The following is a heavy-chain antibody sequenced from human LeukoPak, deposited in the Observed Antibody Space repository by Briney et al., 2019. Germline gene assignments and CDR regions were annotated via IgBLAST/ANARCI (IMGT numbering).Heavy chain of an antibody. CDR3: ARDQEGGGSSGWYAFDI. V-gene: IGHV1-46*01. CDR2: INPSGSST. D-gene: IGHD6-19*01. CDR1: GYSFTSYY. Sequence: ASVKVSCKASGYSFTSYYMHWVRQAPGQGLEWMGLINPSGSSTTYAQKFQGRVTMTRDMFTSTDYMELTSLTSDDTAVYYCARDQEGGGSSGWYAFDIWGQGTMVTVSS. J-gene: IGHJ3*02.